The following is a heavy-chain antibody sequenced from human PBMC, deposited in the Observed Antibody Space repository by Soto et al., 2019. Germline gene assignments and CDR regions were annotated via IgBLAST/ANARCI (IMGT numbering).Heavy chain of an antibody. CDR1: GGSISSGGYY. Sequence: PSETLSLTCTVSGGSISSGGYYWSWIRQHPGKGLEWIGYIYYSGSTYYNPSLKSRVTISVDTSKNQFSLKLSSVTAADTAVYYCATIRMYSSGWGFDYWGQRTLVTVSS. CDR3: ATIRMYSSGWGFDY. V-gene: IGHV4-31*03. CDR2: IYYSGST. D-gene: IGHD6-19*01. J-gene: IGHJ4*02.